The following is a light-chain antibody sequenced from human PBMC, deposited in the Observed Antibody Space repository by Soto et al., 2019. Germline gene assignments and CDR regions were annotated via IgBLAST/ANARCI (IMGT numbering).Light chain of an antibody. J-gene: IGKJ5*01. V-gene: IGKV1-5*01. CDR1: QSISSY. CDR2: DAS. Sequence: IQRTKSPSSLSASVGDIFTITCRASQSISSYLNWYQQKPGKAPTLLIYDASTLERGVPSRFSGTGSGTEFTLSIDSLQPDDFATYYCQQYHTSSITFGQGTRLRL. CDR3: QQYHTSSIT.